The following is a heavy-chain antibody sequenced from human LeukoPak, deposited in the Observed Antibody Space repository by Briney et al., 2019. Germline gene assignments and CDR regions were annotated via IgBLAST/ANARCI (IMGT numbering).Heavy chain of an antibody. CDR3: TRDSGTYNWLDP. D-gene: IGHD1-26*01. Sequence: GGSLRLSCTASGFAFSGSAVHWVRQSSEKGLEWVGHIDKESQFYATATAYAASVEGRFTISRDDSKNTAYLQMNSLKTEDTAPYFCTRDSGTYNWLDPWGQGTLVTVSS. CDR1: GFAFSGSA. J-gene: IGHJ5*02. CDR2: IDKESQFYATAT. V-gene: IGHV3-73*01.